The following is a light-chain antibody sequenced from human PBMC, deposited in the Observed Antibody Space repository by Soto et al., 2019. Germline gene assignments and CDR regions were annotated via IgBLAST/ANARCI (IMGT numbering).Light chain of an antibody. CDR2: GAS. J-gene: IGKJ3*01. V-gene: IGKV1-9*01. CDR3: PPLNSFPIP. Sequence: IQLTQSQSSLSASVGDRVTLTCRASQGISSFLAWYQQKPGKAPYLLIYGASTLQSGVPSRFSGSGSGTDFTLTIGSLQPEDFATYYCPPLNSFPIPCGPGTKDDI. CDR1: QGISSF.